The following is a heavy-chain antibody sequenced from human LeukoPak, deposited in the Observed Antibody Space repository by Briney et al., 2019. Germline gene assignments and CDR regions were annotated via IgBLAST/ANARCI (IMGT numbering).Heavy chain of an antibody. Sequence: PGGSLRLSCAASGFTFSSYAMSWVRQAPGKGLEWVSAISGSGGSTYYADSVKGRFTISRDNSKNTLYLQMNSLRAEDTAVYYCAKGTNGYSSGWTRSWGQGTMVTASS. D-gene: IGHD6-19*01. CDR1: GFTFSSYA. CDR3: AKGTNGYSSGWTRS. CDR2: ISGSGGST. J-gene: IGHJ3*01. V-gene: IGHV3-23*01.